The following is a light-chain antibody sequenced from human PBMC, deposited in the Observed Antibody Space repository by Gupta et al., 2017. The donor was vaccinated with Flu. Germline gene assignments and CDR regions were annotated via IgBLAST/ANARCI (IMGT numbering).Light chain of an antibody. CDR2: KDT. J-gene: IGLJ3*02. V-gene: IGLV3-25*03. CDR3: QSAYDSGSFWV. CDR1: ALAKQF. Sequence: GPTTTITCSGKALAKQFGYWYQQKSGQAPVLVIYKDTERPSGIPDRFSGASTGTTVTMTISGVQAEDEADYYCQSAYDSGSFWVFGGGTKVNVL.